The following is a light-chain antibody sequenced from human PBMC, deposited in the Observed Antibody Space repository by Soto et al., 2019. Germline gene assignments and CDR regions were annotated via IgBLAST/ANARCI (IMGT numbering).Light chain of an antibody. CDR2: GAS. CDR1: QTISND. CDR3: QQNNKWPPVT. Sequence: EVVMTQSPATVSVSPGEGVTLSCRASQTISNDLAWYQQKPGQAPRLLIYGASTRATGVPASFSGGGSGTAFSLPISSLQSEDFAFYYCQQNNKWPPVTFGGGTKVEIK. J-gene: IGKJ4*01. V-gene: IGKV3-15*01.